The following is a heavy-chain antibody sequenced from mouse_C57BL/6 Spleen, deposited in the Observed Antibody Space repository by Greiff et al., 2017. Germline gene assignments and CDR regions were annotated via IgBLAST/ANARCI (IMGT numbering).Heavy chain of an antibody. J-gene: IGHJ3*01. CDR2: IDPSDSFT. V-gene: IGHV1-69*01. CDR3: ARGAYYSNYVWFAY. Sequence: QVQLQQPGAELVMPGASVKLSCKASGYTFTSYWMHWVKQRPGQGLEWIGEIDPSDSFTNYNQKFKGKSTLTVDNSSSTAYMQLSSLTSEDCAVYYCARGAYYSNYVWFAYWGQGTLVTVSA. CDR1: GYTFTSYW. D-gene: IGHD2-5*01.